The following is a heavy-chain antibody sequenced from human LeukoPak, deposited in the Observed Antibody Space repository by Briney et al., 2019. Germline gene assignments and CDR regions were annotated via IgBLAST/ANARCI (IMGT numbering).Heavy chain of an antibody. CDR2: ISAYNGNT. Sequence: ASVKVSCKASVYTFTSYGISWVRQAPGQGLEWMGWISAYNGNTSYAQKLQGRVTMTTDTSTSTAYMELRSLRSDDTAVYYCARDMGLQWPHNSDYWGQGTLVTVSS. CDR3: ARDMGLQWPHNSDY. D-gene: IGHD6-19*01. CDR1: VYTFTSYG. J-gene: IGHJ4*02. V-gene: IGHV1-18*01.